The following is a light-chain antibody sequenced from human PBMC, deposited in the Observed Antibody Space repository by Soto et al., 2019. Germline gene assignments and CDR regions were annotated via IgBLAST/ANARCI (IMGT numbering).Light chain of an antibody. J-gene: IGKJ4*01. CDR3: QQYNSYSLT. Sequence: IQMTQSPSSLSASVGDRVTITCRASHDITNYLAWYQQKPGKVPKLLIYDASSLESGVPSRFSGSGSGTEFTITISSLQPDDVATYYCQQYNSYSLTFGGGTKVEIK. CDR2: DAS. V-gene: IGKV1-13*02. CDR1: HDITNY.